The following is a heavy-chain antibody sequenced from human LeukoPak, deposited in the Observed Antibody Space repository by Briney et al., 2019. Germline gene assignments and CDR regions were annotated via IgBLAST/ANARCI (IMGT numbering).Heavy chain of an antibody. CDR1: GDSISSSSHY. V-gene: IGHV4-39*01. J-gene: IGHJ4*02. CDR2: IYFSGST. Sequence: ASETLSLTCTVFGDSISSSSHYWGWIRQPPGEGLEWIGSIYFSGSTYYSPSLKSRVTISVDPSTNQFSLKLSSVTAADTAVYYCAIYSYGGFYFDYWGQGTLVTVSS. D-gene: IGHD5-18*01. CDR3: AIYSYGGFYFDY.